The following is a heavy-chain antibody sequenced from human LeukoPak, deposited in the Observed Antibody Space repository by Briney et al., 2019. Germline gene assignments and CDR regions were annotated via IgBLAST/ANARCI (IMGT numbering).Heavy chain of an antibody. Sequence: GGSLRLSCAASGFTFSDYYMSWIRQAPGKGLEWVSYISSSGSTIYYADSVKGRFTISRDNSKNTLYLQMNSLRAEDTAVYYCARDQFKTDCSSTSCPPSTWGQGTLVTVSS. J-gene: IGHJ5*02. CDR2: ISSSGSTI. V-gene: IGHV3-11*04. CDR1: GFTFSDYY. CDR3: ARDQFKTDCSSTSCPPST. D-gene: IGHD2-2*01.